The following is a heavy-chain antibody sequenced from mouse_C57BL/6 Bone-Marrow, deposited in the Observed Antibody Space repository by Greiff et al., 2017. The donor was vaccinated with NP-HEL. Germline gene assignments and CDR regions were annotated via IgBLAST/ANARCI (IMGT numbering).Heavy chain of an antibody. V-gene: IGHV3-6*01. CDR3: ARAYYYVFAY. J-gene: IGHJ3*01. D-gene: IGHD1-1*01. CDR2: ISYDGSN. CDR1: GYSITSGYY. Sequence: DVKLVESGPGLVKPSQSLSLTCSVTGYSITSGYYWNWIRQFPGNKLEWMGYISYDGSNNYNPSLKNRITITRDTSKNQFFLKLNSVTTEDTATYYCARAYYYVFAYWGQGTLVTVSA.